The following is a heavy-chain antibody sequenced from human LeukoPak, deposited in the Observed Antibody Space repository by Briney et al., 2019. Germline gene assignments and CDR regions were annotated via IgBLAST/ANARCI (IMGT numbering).Heavy chain of an antibody. V-gene: IGHV3-21*01. Sequence: PGGSLRLSCAASGFTFSSYSMNWVRQAPGKGLEWVSSISSSSSYIYYADSVKGRLTISRDNAKNSLYLQMNSLRAEDTAVYYCASGSSGWYLPDYWGQGTLVTVSS. CDR3: ASGSSGWYLPDY. D-gene: IGHD6-19*01. CDR2: ISSSSSYI. J-gene: IGHJ4*02. CDR1: GFTFSSYS.